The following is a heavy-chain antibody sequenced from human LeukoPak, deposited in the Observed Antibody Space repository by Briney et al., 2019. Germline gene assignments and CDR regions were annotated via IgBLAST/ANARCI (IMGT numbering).Heavy chain of an antibody. CDR2: IYSSGST. J-gene: IGHJ4*02. CDR3: ASTPLYYYDSSGYYGH. CDR1: GGSISSGSYY. Sequence: PSQTLSLTCTVSGGSISSGSYYWSWIRQPPGKGLEWIGYIYSSGSTNYNPSLKSRVTISVDTSKKQFSLKLSSVTAADTAVYFCASTPLYYYDSSGYYGHWGQGTLVTVSS. V-gene: IGHV4-61*01. D-gene: IGHD3-22*01.